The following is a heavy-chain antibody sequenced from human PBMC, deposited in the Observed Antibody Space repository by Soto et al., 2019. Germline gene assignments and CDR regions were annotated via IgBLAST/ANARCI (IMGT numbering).Heavy chain of an antibody. J-gene: IGHJ4*02. Sequence: SETLSLTCTVSGGSISSYYWSWIRQPPGKGLEWIGYIYYSGSTYYNPSLKSRVNISVDTSKNQFSLKLSPVTAADTAVYYWAIIIAAAGHFDYWGQGTLVTVSS. CDR1: GGSISSYY. V-gene: IGHV4-59*08. CDR2: IYYSGST. D-gene: IGHD6-13*01. CDR3: AIIIAAAGHFDY.